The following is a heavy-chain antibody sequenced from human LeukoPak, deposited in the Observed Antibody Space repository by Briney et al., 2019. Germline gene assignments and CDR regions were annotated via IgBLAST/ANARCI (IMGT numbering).Heavy chain of an antibody. CDR1: GFTFSSYS. V-gene: IGHV3-21*01. CDR2: ISSSSSYI. Sequence: GGSRRLSCAASGFTFSSYSMNWVRQAPGKGLEWVSSISSSSSYIYYADSVKGRFTISRDNSINTLYLQMNSLRDEDTAVYCCARDVVSYYYYYGMDVWGQGTTVTVSS. CDR3: ARDVVSYYYYYGMDV. D-gene: IGHD2-2*01. J-gene: IGHJ6*02.